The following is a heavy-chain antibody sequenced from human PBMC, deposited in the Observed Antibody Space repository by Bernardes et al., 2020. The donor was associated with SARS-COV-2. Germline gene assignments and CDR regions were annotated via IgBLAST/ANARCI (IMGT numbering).Heavy chain of an antibody. CDR2: ITGGNGNT. CDR3: ARSAKLRYLET. Sequence: ASVKVSCKASGYTFSSYALHWVRQAPGQRLEWMGWITGGNGNTTYSQKFQGRVTITRDTSASTAYMEVSSLRSEDTAVYYCARSAKLRYLETWGQGTLVTVSS. D-gene: IGHD3-3*01. CDR1: GYTFSSYA. J-gene: IGHJ5*02. V-gene: IGHV1-3*01.